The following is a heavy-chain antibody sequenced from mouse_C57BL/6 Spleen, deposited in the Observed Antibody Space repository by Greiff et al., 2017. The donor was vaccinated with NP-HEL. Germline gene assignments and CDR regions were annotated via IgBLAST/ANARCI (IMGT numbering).Heavy chain of an antibody. CDR2: ISSGSSTI. CDR1: GFTFSDYG. D-gene: IGHD1-1*01. J-gene: IGHJ1*03. V-gene: IGHV5-17*01. CDR3: AREDYYGSEGYFDV. Sequence: EVKLVESGGGLVKPGGSLKLSCAASGFTFSDYGMHWVRQAPEKGLEWVAYISSGSSTIYYADTVKGRFTISRDNAKNTLFLQMTSLRSEDTAMYYCAREDYYGSEGYFDVWGTGTTVTVSS.